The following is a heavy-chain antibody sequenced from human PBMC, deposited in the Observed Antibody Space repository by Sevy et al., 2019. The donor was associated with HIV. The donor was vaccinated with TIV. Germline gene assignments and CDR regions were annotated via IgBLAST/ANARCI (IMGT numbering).Heavy chain of an antibody. Sequence: GGSLRLSCAASGFTFSDHYMEWGRQAPGKGLEWVGRTRNKADSYTTEYAASVKGRFTISRDDSKKLLYLQMNSLKTEDTAVYYCTTHAGIAAAGRVFDYWGQRTLVTVSS. CDR1: GFTFSDHY. V-gene: IGHV3-72*01. J-gene: IGHJ4*02. CDR2: TRNKADSYTT. D-gene: IGHD6-13*01. CDR3: TTHAGIAAAGRVFDY.